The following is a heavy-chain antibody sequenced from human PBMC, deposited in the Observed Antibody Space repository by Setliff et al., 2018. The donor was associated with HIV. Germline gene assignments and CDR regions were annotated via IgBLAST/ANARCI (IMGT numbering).Heavy chain of an antibody. Sequence: SETLSLTCTVSGASIRSQYWSWIRKPPEKGLEWIGYISYSGSTNYNPSLESRVAMSVDTSKQQFSLEVSSVTAADTAVYYCARTRGYSYGTLAGFDYWGRGSLVTAPQ. CDR3: ARTRGYSYGTLAGFDY. V-gene: IGHV4-59*11. CDR2: ISYSGST. D-gene: IGHD5-18*01. CDR1: GASIRSQY. J-gene: IGHJ4*01.